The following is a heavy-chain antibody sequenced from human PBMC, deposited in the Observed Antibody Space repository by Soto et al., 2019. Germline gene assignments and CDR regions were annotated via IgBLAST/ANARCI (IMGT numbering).Heavy chain of an antibody. CDR3: ARASLGAWFDP. Sequence: QLQLQESGAGLVKPSQTLSLTCAVSGGSISSGGYSWSWIRQPPGKGLEWIGYIYHSGSTYYNPPLKCRVTISVARSKNQFSLKLSSVTAADTAVYFCARASLGAWFDPWGQGTLVTVSS. D-gene: IGHD1-26*01. CDR2: IYHSGST. CDR1: GGSISSGGYS. V-gene: IGHV4-30-2*01. J-gene: IGHJ5*02.